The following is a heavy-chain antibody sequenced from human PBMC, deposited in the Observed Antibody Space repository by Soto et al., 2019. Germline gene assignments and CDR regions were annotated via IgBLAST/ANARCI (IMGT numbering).Heavy chain of an antibody. CDR3: TTDVSGPLDDY. CDR1: GFTFSRAW. V-gene: IGHV3-15*01. Sequence: GGSLRLSCVVSGFTFSRAWMTWVRQAPGKGLEWIGRIKSEIDGGAADYAAPVKGRFTISRDDSRDTMYLQMKRLTIEDTGVYYCTTDVSGPLDDYWGQGTLVTVSS. CDR2: IKSEIDGGAA. D-gene: IGHD1-1*01. J-gene: IGHJ4*02.